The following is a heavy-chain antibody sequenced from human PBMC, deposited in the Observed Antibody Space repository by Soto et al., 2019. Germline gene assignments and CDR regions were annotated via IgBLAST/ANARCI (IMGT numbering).Heavy chain of an antibody. CDR1: GFTFSDYY. D-gene: IGHD6-6*01. J-gene: IGHJ4*02. V-gene: IGHV3-11*06. CDR3: ARASSIAAAYRHIDY. CDR2: ISSSSSYT. Sequence: PGGSLRLSCAASGFTFSDYYMSWIRQAPGKGLEWVSYISSSSSYTNYADSVKGRFTISRDNAKNSLYLQMNSLRAEDTAVYYCARASSIAAAYRHIDYWGQGTLVTVST.